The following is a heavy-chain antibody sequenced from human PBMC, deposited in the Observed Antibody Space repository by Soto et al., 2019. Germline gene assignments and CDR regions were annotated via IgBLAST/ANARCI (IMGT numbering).Heavy chain of an antibody. CDR2: IYYSGCT. Sequence: PSDTLSLTCTVSGGSISSSSYYWGWIRQPPGKGLEWIGSIYYSGCTYYNPSLKSRVTISVDTSKNQFSLKLSSVTAADTAVYYCARLPPNGLAAHPRYYFDYWGQGTLVTVSS. D-gene: IGHD6-6*01. CDR3: ARLPPNGLAAHPRYYFDY. CDR1: GGSISSSSYY. J-gene: IGHJ4*02. V-gene: IGHV4-39*01.